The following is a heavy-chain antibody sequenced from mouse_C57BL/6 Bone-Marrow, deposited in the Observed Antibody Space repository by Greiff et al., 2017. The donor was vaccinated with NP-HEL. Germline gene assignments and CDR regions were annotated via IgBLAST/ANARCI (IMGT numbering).Heavy chain of an antibody. V-gene: IGHV2-6-1*01. Sequence: VMLVESGPGLVAPSQSLSITCTVSGFSLTSYGVHWVRQPPGKGLEWLVVIWSDGSTTYNSALKSRLSISKDNSKSQVFLKMNSLQTDDTAMYYCARQGITTVVATTDYWGQGTTLTVSS. J-gene: IGHJ2*01. CDR2: IWSDGST. CDR3: ARQGITTVVATTDY. D-gene: IGHD1-1*01. CDR1: GFSLTSYG.